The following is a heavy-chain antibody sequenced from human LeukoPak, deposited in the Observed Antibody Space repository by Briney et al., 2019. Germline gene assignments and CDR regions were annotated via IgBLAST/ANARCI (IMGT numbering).Heavy chain of an antibody. Sequence: ASVKVSCKVSGYTLTELSMHWVRQAPGKGLEWMGGFDPEDGETIYAQKLQGRVTMTTDTSTSTAYMELRSLRSDDTAVYYCARGRIAAAGMLYLFYWGQGTLVTVSS. V-gene: IGHV1-24*01. D-gene: IGHD6-13*01. CDR2: FDPEDGET. CDR1: GYTLTELS. CDR3: ARGRIAAAGMLYLFY. J-gene: IGHJ4*02.